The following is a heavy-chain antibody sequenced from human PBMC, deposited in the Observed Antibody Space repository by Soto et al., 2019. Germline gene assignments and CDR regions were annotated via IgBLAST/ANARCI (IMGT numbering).Heavy chain of an antibody. V-gene: IGHV1-2*02. D-gene: IGHD4-17*01. CDR3: ARDHMTTVTINDYYGMDV. CDR1: GYSFADYY. CDR2: INPDSGGT. J-gene: IGHJ6*02. Sequence: QVQLVQSGAEVKKPGASVKVSCKASGYSFADYYMHWVRQAPGQGLEWMGWINPDSGGTNYAQKFQGRVTMTRDSSITTAHMELTGLRSDDTAVYYCARDHMTTVTINDYYGMDVWGQGTTVTVSS.